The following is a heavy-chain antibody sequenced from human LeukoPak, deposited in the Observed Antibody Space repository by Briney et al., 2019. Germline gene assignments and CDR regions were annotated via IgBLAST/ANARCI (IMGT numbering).Heavy chain of an antibody. J-gene: IGHJ4*02. CDR3: ASYGDYLTRFDY. CDR1: VGSLRRSSYY. V-gene: IGHV4-39*07. D-gene: IGHD4-17*01. Sequence: SETLSLTRTVSVGSLRRSSYYWGSIRQPPGKGLEWIGRIYYRGSTHYNPSLKSRVTISVDTSKNQISLKLSSVPAADTAVYYRASYGDYLTRFDYWGQGTLVTVSS. CDR2: IYYRGST.